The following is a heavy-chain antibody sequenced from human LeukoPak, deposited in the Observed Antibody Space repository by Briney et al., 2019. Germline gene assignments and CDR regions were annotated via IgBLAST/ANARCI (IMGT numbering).Heavy chain of an antibody. CDR1: GYTFTDYY. Sequence: GASVKVSCKASGYTFTDYYIHWVRQAPGQGLEWMGWINPNSGGTNYAQKFEGRVTMTRDTSISTAYMELSRLRSDDTAVYYCVRGMTAAGSFGYWGQGTLVTVSS. CDR3: VRGMTAAGSFGY. V-gene: IGHV1-2*02. J-gene: IGHJ4*02. D-gene: IGHD6-13*01. CDR2: INPNSGGT.